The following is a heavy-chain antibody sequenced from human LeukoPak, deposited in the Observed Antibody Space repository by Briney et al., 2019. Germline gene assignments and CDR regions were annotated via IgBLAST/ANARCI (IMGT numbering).Heavy chain of an antibody. CDR3: ARGVPYDSWSGPHYSDY. CDR2: IKQDGSQE. D-gene: IGHD3-3*01. J-gene: IGHJ4*02. V-gene: IGHV3-7*01. CDR1: GFTFSSYA. Sequence: GGSLRLSCAASGFTFSSYAMSWVRQAPGKGLEWVAHIKQDGSQEYYVDSVKGRFTISRDSAKNSLYLQMDSLRAEDTAVYYCARGVPYDSWSGPHYSDYWGQGTLVTVSS.